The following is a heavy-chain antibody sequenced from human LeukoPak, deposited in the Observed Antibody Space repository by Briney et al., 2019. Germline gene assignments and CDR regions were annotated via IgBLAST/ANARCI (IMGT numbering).Heavy chain of an antibody. J-gene: IGHJ4*02. V-gene: IGHV3-66*01. Sequence: PGGSLRLSCAASGFIVSSNHINWVRQTPAKGLEWVSITYSGDTTYYSDSVKGRFTISRDNSKNTLYLQMNSLRVEDTAVYYCAGERPGSRVLDYWGQGNVVTVSS. D-gene: IGHD3-10*01. CDR1: GFIVSSNH. CDR3: AGERPGSRVLDY. CDR2: TYSGDTT.